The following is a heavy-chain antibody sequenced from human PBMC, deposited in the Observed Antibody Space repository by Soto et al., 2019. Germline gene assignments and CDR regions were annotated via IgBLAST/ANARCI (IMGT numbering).Heavy chain of an antibody. J-gene: IGHJ6*02. Sequence: QVQVVESGGGVVQAGRSLRLSCVVSGFTFSRYGMHWVRQAPGKGLEWVAFIWYDGSNKNYGDSVKGRFTVSRDDLKNTVYLQMKSLRVEDPAVYYCARDIDLVDIVSTIVLQYSFSGMDVWGQVTTVTVSS. V-gene: IGHV3-33*01. CDR1: GFTFSRYG. CDR2: IWYDGSNK. CDR3: ARDIDLVDIVSTIVLQYSFSGMDV. D-gene: IGHD5-12*01.